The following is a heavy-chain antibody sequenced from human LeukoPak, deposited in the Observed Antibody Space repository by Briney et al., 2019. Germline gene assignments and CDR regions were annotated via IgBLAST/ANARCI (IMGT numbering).Heavy chain of an antibody. V-gene: IGHV3-30*18. CDR3: AKGGDGLYYYYYGMAV. D-gene: IGHD3/OR15-3a*01. Sequence: GRSLRLSCAASGFAFSSYGMHWVRQAPGKGLDWVAVISYDGSNKYYADSFKGRFTISRDNSKNTLYLQMNSLRAEDTGVYYCAKGGDGLYYYYYGMAVWGQGTTVTVSS. CDR2: ISYDGSNK. CDR1: GFAFSSYG. J-gene: IGHJ6*01.